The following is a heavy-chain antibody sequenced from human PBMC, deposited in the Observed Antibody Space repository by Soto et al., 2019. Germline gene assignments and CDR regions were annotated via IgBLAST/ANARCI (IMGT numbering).Heavy chain of an antibody. CDR1: GFSFSYYW. CDR3: ARHPNSSWDF. J-gene: IGHJ4*02. D-gene: IGHD2-15*01. CDR2: TNKEGGVT. Sequence: PGGPLRVSCAASGFSFSYYWMTWLRQAPGKGLEWLANTNKEGGVTHYVESVKGRFTTSRDNAKTSLYLQMSSLRVEYTAIYYCARHPNSSWDFWGKGTLVTVSS. V-gene: IGHV3-7*01.